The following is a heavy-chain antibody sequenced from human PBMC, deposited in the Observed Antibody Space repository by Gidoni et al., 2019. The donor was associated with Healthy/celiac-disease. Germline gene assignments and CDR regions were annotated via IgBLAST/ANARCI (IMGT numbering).Heavy chain of an antibody. V-gene: IGHV3-7*01. J-gene: IGHJ4*02. CDR2: IKQEGSEK. Sequence: EVQLVESGGGLVQPGGSLRLSCAASGFTFSSYWMSWVRQAPGKGLEWVANIKQEGSEKYYVDSGKGRFTISRDNAKNSLYLQMNSLGAEDTAVYYWARGGVPITNPFDYWGQGTLVTVSS. CDR3: ARGGVPITNPFDY. D-gene: IGHD3-10*01. CDR1: GFTFSSYW.